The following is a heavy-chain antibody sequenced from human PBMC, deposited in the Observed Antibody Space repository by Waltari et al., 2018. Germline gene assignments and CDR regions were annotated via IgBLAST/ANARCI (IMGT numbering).Heavy chain of an antibody. CDR3: ARENPYGHTYFYMDV. D-gene: IGHD4-17*01. CDR1: GGSIISYY. Sequence: QVQLQESGPRLMRPSETLSLPCAISGGSIISYYWSWVSRLPDRGLEWIGYVFYTGTTSYSPSLKSRVSISVDRSKNQVSLTLTSVTAADTATYYCARENPYGHTYFYMDVWGKGTTVTVSS. J-gene: IGHJ6*03. V-gene: IGHV4-59*13. CDR2: VFYTGTT.